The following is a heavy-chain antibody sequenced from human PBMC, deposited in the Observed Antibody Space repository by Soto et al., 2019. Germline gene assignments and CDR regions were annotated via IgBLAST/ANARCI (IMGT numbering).Heavy chain of an antibody. CDR3: ARDNPRGYGMDV. J-gene: IGHJ6*02. V-gene: IGHV3-21*01. CDR1: GFTFSSYS. CDR2: IDTSSNYI. D-gene: IGHD3-10*01. Sequence: EVQLVESGGGLVKPGGSLRLSCVASGFTFSSYSMNWVRQAPGKGLEWVSSIDTSSNYIYDADSVKGRFTISRDNAKNAPYLQRNSLRAADTSVYYCARDNPRGYGMDVWGQGTTVTVSS.